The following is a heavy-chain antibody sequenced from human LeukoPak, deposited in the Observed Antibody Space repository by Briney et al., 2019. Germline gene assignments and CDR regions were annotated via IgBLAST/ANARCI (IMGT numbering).Heavy chain of an antibody. CDR2: IKRKTDGGTT. Sequence: GGSLRLSCAASGFTFSSAWVSWVRQAPGKGLEWVGRIKRKTDGGTTDYAAPVKGRFTISRDDSKNTVYLQMNRLRAEDTAVYYCAKENVAAALPDNWFDPWGQGTLVTVSS. D-gene: IGHD2-2*01. CDR3: AKENVAAALPDNWFDP. CDR1: GFTFSSAW. V-gene: IGHV3-15*01. J-gene: IGHJ5*02.